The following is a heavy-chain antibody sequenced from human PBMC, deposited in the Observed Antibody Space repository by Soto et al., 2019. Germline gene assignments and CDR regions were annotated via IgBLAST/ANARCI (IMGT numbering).Heavy chain of an antibody. D-gene: IGHD1-20*01. V-gene: IGHV2-5*02. CDR2: IYWDDDK. CDR1: GFSLSTSGVG. Sequence: SGPTLVNPTQTLTLTCTFSGFSLSTSGVGVGWIRQPPGKALEWLALIYWDDDKRYSPSLKSRLTITKDTSKNQVVLTMTNMDPVDTATYCCGRVFNWNYFDYVGQGTLVTVSS. CDR3: GRVFNWNYFDY. J-gene: IGHJ4*02.